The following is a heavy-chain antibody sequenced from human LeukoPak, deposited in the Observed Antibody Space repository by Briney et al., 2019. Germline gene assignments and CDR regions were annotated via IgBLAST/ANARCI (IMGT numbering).Heavy chain of an antibody. V-gene: IGHV4-34*01. CDR1: GGSFSGYY. CDR3: ARVSRNPAPYYYYYMDV. Sequence: SETLSLTCAVYGGSFSGYYWSWIRQPPGKGLEWIGEINHSGSTNYNPSLKSRVTISVDTSKNQFSLKLSSVTAVDTAVYYCARVSRNPAPYYYYYMDVWGKGTTVTVSS. D-gene: IGHD1-14*01. J-gene: IGHJ6*03. CDR2: INHSGST.